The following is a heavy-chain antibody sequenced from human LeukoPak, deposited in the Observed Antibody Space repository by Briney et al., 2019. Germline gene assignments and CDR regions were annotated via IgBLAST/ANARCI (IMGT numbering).Heavy chain of an antibody. J-gene: IGHJ1*01. CDR1: GFTVSSNY. D-gene: IGHD2-2*01. V-gene: IGHV3-53*01. CDR3: ARSLGFCSSSNCQEYLRH. CDR2: IYRSGST. Sequence: PGGSLRLSCAASGFTVSSNYMSWVRQAPGKGLEWVSVIYRSGSTYYADSVKGRFTISRDNSNNTLYLQMNSLRAEDTAVYYCARSLGFCSSSNCQEYLRHWGQGTPVTVSS.